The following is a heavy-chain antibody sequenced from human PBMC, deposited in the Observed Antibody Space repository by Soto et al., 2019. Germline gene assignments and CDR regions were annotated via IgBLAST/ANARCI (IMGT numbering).Heavy chain of an antibody. Sequence: PSETLSLTCTVSGGSISSYYWSWIRQPPGKGLEWIGYIYYSGSTNYNPSLKSRVTISVDTSKNQFSLKLSSVTAADTAVYYCARRTWGGSSSSHNLLDPWGQGTLVTVSS. CDR3: ARRTWGGSSSSHNLLDP. CDR1: GGSISSYY. J-gene: IGHJ5*02. CDR2: IYYSGST. D-gene: IGHD2-15*01. V-gene: IGHV4-59*08.